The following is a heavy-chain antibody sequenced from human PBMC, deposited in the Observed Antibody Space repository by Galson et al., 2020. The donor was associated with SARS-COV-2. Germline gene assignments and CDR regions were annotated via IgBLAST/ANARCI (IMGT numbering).Heavy chain of an antibody. J-gene: IGHJ5*02. D-gene: IGHD2-2*01. V-gene: IGHV3-23*01. CDR1: GFTFSSYA. Sequence: TGGSLRLSCAASGFTFSSYAMSWVRQAPGKGLEWVSAISGSGGSTYYADSVKGRFTISRDNSKNTLYLQMNSLRAEDTAVYYCAKRYCSSTSCSKRWFDPWGQGTLVTVSS. CDR2: ISGSGGST. CDR3: AKRYCSSTSCSKRWFDP.